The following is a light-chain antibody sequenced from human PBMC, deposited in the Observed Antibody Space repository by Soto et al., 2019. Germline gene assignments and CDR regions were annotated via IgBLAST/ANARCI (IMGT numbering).Light chain of an antibody. CDR3: QQRSNWPSWT. CDR1: QSINRY. V-gene: IGKV3-11*01. J-gene: IGKJ1*01. Sequence: EIVFTQSPVTLSLSPGERATLSCRASQSINRYVAWYQQKPGQVPRLLIYDASNRATGIPARFSGSGSGTDFTLTISRLEPEDFAVYXXQQRSNWPSWTFGQGTKVDIK. CDR2: DAS.